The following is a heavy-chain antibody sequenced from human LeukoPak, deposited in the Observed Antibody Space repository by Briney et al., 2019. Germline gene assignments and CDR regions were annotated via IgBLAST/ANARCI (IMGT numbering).Heavy chain of an antibody. CDR3: ARDCSSTSCYKNFDY. D-gene: IGHD2-2*01. Sequence: GASVKVSCKASGYTFTSYGISWVRQAPGQGLEWMGRISAYNGNTNYAQKLQGRVTMTTDTSTSTAYMELRSLRSDDTAVYYCARDCSSTSCYKNFDYWGQGTLVTVSS. J-gene: IGHJ4*02. CDR1: GYTFTSYG. CDR2: ISAYNGNT. V-gene: IGHV1-18*01.